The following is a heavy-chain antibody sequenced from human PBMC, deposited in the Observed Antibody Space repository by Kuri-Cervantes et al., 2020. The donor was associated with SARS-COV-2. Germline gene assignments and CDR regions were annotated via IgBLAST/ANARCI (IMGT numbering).Heavy chain of an antibody. J-gene: IGHJ4*02. Sequence: GGSLRLSCAASGFTFSGSAMHWVRQASGKGLEWVGRIRSKANSYATAYAASVKGRFTISRDDSKNTAYLQMSSLTAEDTATYYCARDLRMGKSLDYWGQGTLVTVSS. CDR3: ARDLRMGKSLDY. D-gene: IGHD7-27*01. V-gene: IGHV3-73*01. CDR2: IRSKANSYAT. CDR1: GFTFSGSA.